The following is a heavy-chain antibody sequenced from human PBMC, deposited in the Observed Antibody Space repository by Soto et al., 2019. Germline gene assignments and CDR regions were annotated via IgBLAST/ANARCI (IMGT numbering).Heavy chain of an antibody. J-gene: IGHJ5*02. CDR2: ISSSSSYI. D-gene: IGHD6-13*01. CDR3: ARDEAAAGTGVNWFDP. CDR1: GFTFSSYS. Sequence: EVQLVESGGGLVKPGGSLRLSCAASGFTFSSYSMNWVRQAPGKGLEWVSSISSSSSYIYYADSVKGRFTISRDNAKNSQYLQMNGLRAEDTAVYYCARDEAAAGTGVNWFDPWGQGTLVTVSS. V-gene: IGHV3-21*01.